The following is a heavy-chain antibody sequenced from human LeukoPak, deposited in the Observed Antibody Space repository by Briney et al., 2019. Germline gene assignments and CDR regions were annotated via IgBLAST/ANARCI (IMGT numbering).Heavy chain of an antibody. CDR1: GFTFSSYS. Sequence: GGSLRLSCAASGFTFSSYSMNWVRQAPGKGLEWVSSISSSSSYIYYADSVKGRFTISRDNAKNSLYLQMNSLRAEDTAVYYCARDLSPGIAAAGTLDYWGQGTLVTVSS. V-gene: IGHV3-21*01. J-gene: IGHJ4*02. CDR2: ISSSSSYI. CDR3: ARDLSPGIAAAGTLDY. D-gene: IGHD6-13*01.